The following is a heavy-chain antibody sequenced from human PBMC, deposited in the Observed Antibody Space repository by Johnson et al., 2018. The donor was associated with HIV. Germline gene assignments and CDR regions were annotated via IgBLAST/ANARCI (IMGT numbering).Heavy chain of an antibody. CDR2: IKQDGSEK. CDR3: AKDLVERSGISDDAFDS. CDR1: GFTFSSYA. D-gene: IGHD3-10*01. V-gene: IGHV3-7*03. Sequence: VQLVESGGGVVQPGRSLRLSCAASGFTFSSYAIHWVRQAPGKGLEWVANIKQDGSEKYYVDSVRGRLTISRDNAKNSLYLRVNSLRAEDAAVYYCAKDLVERSGISDDAFDSWAQGTMVTVSS. J-gene: IGHJ3*02.